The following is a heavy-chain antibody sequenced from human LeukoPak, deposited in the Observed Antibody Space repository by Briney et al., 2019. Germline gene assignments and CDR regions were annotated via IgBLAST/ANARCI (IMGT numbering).Heavy chain of an antibody. CDR3: ARAEKRGYSYSPSY. CDR1: GYTFTDYY. CDR2: INPNSGGT. D-gene: IGHD5-18*01. V-gene: IGHV1-2*02. Sequence: ASVKVSCKASGYTFTDYYMHWVRQAPGQGLEWMGWINPNSGGTNYAQKFQGRVTMTRDTSISTAYMELSRLRSDDTAVYYCARAEKRGYSYSPSYWGQGTLVTVSS. J-gene: IGHJ4*02.